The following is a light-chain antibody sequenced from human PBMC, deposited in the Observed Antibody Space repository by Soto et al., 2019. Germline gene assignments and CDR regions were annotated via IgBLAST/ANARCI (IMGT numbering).Light chain of an antibody. J-gene: IGLJ1*01. Sequence: QSVLTQPPSVSAAPGQKVTISCSGSSSNIGNNYVSWYQQLPGTAPKLLIYDNNKRPSGVSNRFSGSKSGNTAYLTISGLQVEDEAEYFCFSFTTTSTHVFGTGTKVTVL. V-gene: IGLV1-51*01. CDR3: FSFTTTSTHV. CDR2: DNN. CDR1: SSNIGNNY.